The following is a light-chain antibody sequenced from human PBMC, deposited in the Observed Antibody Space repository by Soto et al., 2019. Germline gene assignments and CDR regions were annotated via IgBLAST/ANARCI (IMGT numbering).Light chain of an antibody. J-gene: IGKJ4*01. V-gene: IGKV3-20*01. Sequence: EIVLTQSPATLSLSPGERATLSCRASQSVGNNYLVWYQQKPGQPPRFLIYDASTRATGIPDRFSGSRSGTYFTLTISTLEPEDFAGYDGHQYCSTPLTCGEGTKVVIK. CDR3: HQYCSTPLT. CDR2: DAS. CDR1: QSVGNNY.